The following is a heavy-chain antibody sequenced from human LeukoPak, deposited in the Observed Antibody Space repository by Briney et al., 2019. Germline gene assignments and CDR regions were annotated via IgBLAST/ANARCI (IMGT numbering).Heavy chain of an antibody. J-gene: IGHJ4*02. V-gene: IGHV3-23*01. CDR1: GFTFSSYA. CDR2: ISITGDTT. CDR3: ANPDY. Sequence: GGSLRLSCAASGFTFSSYAMSWVRQAPGKGLEWVSIISITGDTTYYADSVRGRFTIFRDNSKNTLYLQMDSLRAEDTAVYYCANPDYWGQGTLVTVSS.